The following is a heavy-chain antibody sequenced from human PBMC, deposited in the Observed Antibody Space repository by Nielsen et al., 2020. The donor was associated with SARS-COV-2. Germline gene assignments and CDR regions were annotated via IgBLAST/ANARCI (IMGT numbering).Heavy chain of an antibody. Sequence: GGSLRLSCAASGFTFSSYSMNWVRQAPGKGLDWVSYISTSSRTIYYADSVKGRFTISRDNAKNSLYLQMNSLRAEDTAVYYCAREFALRDTAYFDYWGQGTLVTVSS. CDR1: GFTFSSYS. V-gene: IGHV3-48*01. CDR3: AREFALRDTAYFDY. J-gene: IGHJ4*02. D-gene: IGHD5-18*01. CDR2: ISTSSRTI.